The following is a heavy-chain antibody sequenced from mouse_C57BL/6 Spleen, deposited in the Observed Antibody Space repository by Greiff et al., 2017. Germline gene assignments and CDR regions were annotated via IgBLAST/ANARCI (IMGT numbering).Heavy chain of an antibody. CDR1: GYTFTSYG. D-gene: IGHD1-1*01. CDR3: ARSYYYGSREYYFDY. Sequence: VQLQQSGAELARPGASVKLSCKASGYTFTSYGISWVKQRTGQGLEWIGEIYPRSGNTYYNEKFKGKATLTADKSSSTAYMELRSLTSEDSAVYFCARSYYYGSREYYFDYWGQGTTLTVSS. J-gene: IGHJ2*01. CDR2: IYPRSGNT. V-gene: IGHV1-81*01.